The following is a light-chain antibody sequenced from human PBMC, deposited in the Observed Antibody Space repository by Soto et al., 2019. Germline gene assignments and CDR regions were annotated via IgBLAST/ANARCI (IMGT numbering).Light chain of an antibody. CDR3: CSYVGGYSYV. J-gene: IGLJ1*01. CDR2: DVS. V-gene: IGLV2-11*01. Sequence: QSALTQPRSVSGSPGQSVTVSCIGTSSDVSDYNSVSWYQQHPGKAPKLMIYDVSKRPSGVPDRFSGSKSGNTASLTISGLQAEDEADYYCCSYVGGYSYVFGIGTKVTVL. CDR1: SSDVSDYNS.